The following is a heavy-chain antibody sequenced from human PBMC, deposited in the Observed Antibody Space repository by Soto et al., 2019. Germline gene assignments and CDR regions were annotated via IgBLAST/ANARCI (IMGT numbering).Heavy chain of an antibody. J-gene: IGHJ4*02. CDR2: IGSGGSP. D-gene: IGHD2-15*01. CDR3: AREVQPVVRREYDY. CDR1: GFTFSTCT. Sequence: EVQLVESGGGLVKPGGSLRLSCAVSGFTFSTCTMNWVRQAPGKGLEWVSSIGSGGSPYYADSVKGRFTISRDNAKNSLYLQMNSRRAEDTAVYYCAREVQPVVRREYDYWGQGNLVTVSS. V-gene: IGHV3-21*06.